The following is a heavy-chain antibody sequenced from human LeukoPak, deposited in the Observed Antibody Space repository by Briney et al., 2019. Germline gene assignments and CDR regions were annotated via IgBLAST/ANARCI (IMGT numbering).Heavy chain of an antibody. CDR3: ARVPFYDYVWGSYRCYGMDV. J-gene: IGHJ6*04. CDR2: INHSGST. CDR1: GGSFSGYY. D-gene: IGHD3-16*02. Sequence: SETLSLTCAVYGGSFSGYYWSWIRQPPGKGLEWIGEINHSGSTNYNPSLKSRVTISVDTSKNQFSLKLSSVTAADTAVYYCARVPFYDYVWGSYRCYGMDVWGKGTTVTVSS. V-gene: IGHV4-34*01.